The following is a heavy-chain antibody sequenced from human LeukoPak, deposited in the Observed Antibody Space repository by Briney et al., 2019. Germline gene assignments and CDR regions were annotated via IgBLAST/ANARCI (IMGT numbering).Heavy chain of an antibody. J-gene: IGHJ3*01. CDR1: GFTFSSYA. Sequence: GGSLRLSCAASGFTFSSYAMSWVRQAPGKGLEWVSAISGSGGSTYYADSVKGRFTISRDNSKNTLYLQMNSLRSEDTAVYYCAMIVVVLSGGEAFDLWGQGTMVTVSS. CDR3: AMIVVVLSGGEAFDL. CDR2: ISGSGGST. D-gene: IGHD3-22*01. V-gene: IGHV3-23*01.